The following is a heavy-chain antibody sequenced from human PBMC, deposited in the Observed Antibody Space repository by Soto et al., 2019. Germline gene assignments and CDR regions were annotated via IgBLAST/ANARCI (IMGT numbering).Heavy chain of an antibody. Sequence: PSETLSLTCTVSGGSISSGSYYWGWIRQPPGKGLEWIGSIYYSGSTYYNQSLKSRVTISVDTSKNQFSLTLSSVTAADTAVYYCASLGAILTGYYMREEVGYWGREPWSPSPQ. J-gene: IGHJ4*02. CDR3: ASLGAILTGYYMREEVGY. CDR1: GGSISSGSYY. D-gene: IGHD3-9*01. V-gene: IGHV4-39*01. CDR2: IYYSGST.